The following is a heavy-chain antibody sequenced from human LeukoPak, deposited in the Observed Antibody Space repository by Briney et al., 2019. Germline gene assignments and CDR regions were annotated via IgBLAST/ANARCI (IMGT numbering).Heavy chain of an antibody. CDR3: ARDGGQGTKVRGPKGAFDI. Sequence: GGSLRLSCAASGFTFSDTWMHWVRQAPGEGLVWVSRIRSDGSDTRYAESVKGRFTISRGNAKTSLYLQMNSLRAEDTAIYYCARDGGQGTKVRGPKGAFDIWGQGTMVTVSS. V-gene: IGHV3-74*01. CDR2: IRSDGSDT. CDR1: GFTFSDTW. D-gene: IGHD3-10*01. J-gene: IGHJ3*02.